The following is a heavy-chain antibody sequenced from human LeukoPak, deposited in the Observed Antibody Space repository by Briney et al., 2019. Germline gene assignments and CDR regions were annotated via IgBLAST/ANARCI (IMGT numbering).Heavy chain of an antibody. CDR3: ARHYDSSGYYYVNWFDP. CDR1: GGSISSYY. V-gene: IGHV4-59*01. Sequence: SETLSLTCTVSGGSISSYYWSWIRQPPGKGLERIGYIYYSGSTNYNPSLKSRVTISVDTSKNQFSLKLSSVTAADTAVYYCARHYDSSGYYYVNWFDPWGQGTLVTVSS. CDR2: IYYSGST. J-gene: IGHJ5*02. D-gene: IGHD3-22*01.